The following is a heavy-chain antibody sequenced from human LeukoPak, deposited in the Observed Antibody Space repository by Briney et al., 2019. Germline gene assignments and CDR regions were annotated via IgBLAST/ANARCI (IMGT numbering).Heavy chain of an antibody. Sequence: GASVNVSCKASGYMNKPYGIAWVRQAPGQGLEWMGWISGYNGNTKYEQKFQGRVTMTMDTSTNTAYMELRSLSFDDTPEYRCRRHSIIKLGGLNGANWFDPWGQGTLVTVSS. D-gene: IGHD3-10*01. V-gene: IGHV1-18*01. CDR1: GYMNKPYG. CDR2: ISGYNGNT. CDR3: RRHSIIKLGGLNGANWFDP. J-gene: IGHJ5*02.